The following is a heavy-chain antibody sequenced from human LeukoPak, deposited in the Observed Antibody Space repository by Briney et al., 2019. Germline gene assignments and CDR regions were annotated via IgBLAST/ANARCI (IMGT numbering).Heavy chain of an antibody. J-gene: IGHJ5*02. Sequence: SETLSLTCAVYGGSFSGYYWIWIRQPPGKGLEGIGEINHSGSTNYNPSLKSRVTISVDTSKNQFSLQLSSVTAAATAVYYCASTPLPRARRWFDPWGQGTLVTVSS. V-gene: IGHV4-34*01. CDR3: ASTPLPRARRWFDP. CDR1: GGSFSGYY. CDR2: INHSGST.